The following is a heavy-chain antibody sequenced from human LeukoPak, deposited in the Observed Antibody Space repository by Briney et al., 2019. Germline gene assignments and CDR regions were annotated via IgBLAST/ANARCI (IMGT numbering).Heavy chain of an antibody. CDR2: IYPGDSDT. CDR1: GYSFTSYW. Sequence: GESLKISCKGSGYSFTSYWIGWVRQMPGKGLEWMGIIYPGDSDTRYNPSFQGQVSISADKSISSAYLQWSSLKASDTAMYYCARHGVYFSSTSCSPYFDYWGQGTLVTVSS. J-gene: IGHJ4*02. D-gene: IGHD2-2*01. V-gene: IGHV5-51*01. CDR3: ARHGVYFSSTSCSPYFDY.